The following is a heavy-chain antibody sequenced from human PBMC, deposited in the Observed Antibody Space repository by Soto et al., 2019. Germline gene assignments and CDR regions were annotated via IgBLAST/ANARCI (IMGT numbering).Heavy chain of an antibody. V-gene: IGHV3-48*01. CDR1: GFTFSRYG. Sequence: EVQLVESGGGLVQPGGSLRLSCVVSGFTFSRYGMNWVRQAPGRGLEWVSHITNSSSTIYYTDSVKGRFTISRDNAKNSLYLQMNSLSAEDTAIYYCARDFGIDCGTTSCYPEFFLHWGQGTLVTVSS. CDR3: ARDFGIDCGTTSCYPEFFLH. CDR2: ITNSSSTI. J-gene: IGHJ1*01. D-gene: IGHD2-2*01.